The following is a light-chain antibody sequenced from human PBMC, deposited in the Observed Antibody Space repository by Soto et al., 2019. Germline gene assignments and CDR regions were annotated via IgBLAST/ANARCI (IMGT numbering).Light chain of an antibody. CDR1: QSVTSNY. J-gene: IGKJ4*01. V-gene: IGKV3-20*01. CDR3: QQFSSYPLT. Sequence: DIVLTQSPGTLSLSPGERATLSCRASQSVTSNYLAWYQQKPGQAPRLLMYGTSSRATGIPDRFSGSGSGTDFTLTISSLEPEDFAVYYCQQFSSYPLTFGGGTKVDIK. CDR2: GTS.